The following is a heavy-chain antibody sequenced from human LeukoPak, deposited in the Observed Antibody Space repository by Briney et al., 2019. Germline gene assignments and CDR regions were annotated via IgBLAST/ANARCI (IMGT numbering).Heavy chain of an antibody. D-gene: IGHD2-15*01. Sequence: PGGSLRLSCAASGFTFSSYSMNWVRQAPGKGLEWVPSISSSSSYIYYADSVKGRFTISRDNAKNSLYLQMNSRRAEDTAVYYCARDHCSGGRCQFYYYYMEPMDVWGKGTTVTVSS. CDR3: ARDHCSGGRCQFYYYYMEPMDV. V-gene: IGHV3-21*01. J-gene: IGHJ6*03. CDR1: GFTFSSYS. CDR2: ISSSSSYI.